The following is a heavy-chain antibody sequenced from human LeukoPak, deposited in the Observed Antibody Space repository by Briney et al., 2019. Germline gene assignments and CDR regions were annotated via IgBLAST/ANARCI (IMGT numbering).Heavy chain of an antibody. D-gene: IGHD6-25*01. V-gene: IGHV3-21*01. CDR3: ARSPRRPDAFDI. CDR2: ISSSSSYI. J-gene: IGHJ3*02. Sequence: GGSLRLSCAASGFTFSSYSIIWVRQAPGKGLERVSSISSSSSYIYYADSLKGRFTTSRDNAKNSLYLQMNSLRAEDTAVYYCARSPRRPDAFDIWGQGTMVTVSS. CDR1: GFTFSSYS.